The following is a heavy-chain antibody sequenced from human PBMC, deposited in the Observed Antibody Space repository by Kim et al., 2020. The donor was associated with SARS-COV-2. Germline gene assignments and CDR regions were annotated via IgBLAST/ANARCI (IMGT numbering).Heavy chain of an antibody. Sequence: GGSLRLSCSASGFTFSSYAMHWVRQAPGKGLEYVSAISSNGGSTYYADSVKGRFTISRDNSKNTLYLQMSSLRAEDTAVYYCVKDIEQQLAIFDYWGQGTLVTVSS. D-gene: IGHD6-13*01. V-gene: IGHV3-64D*06. CDR2: ISSNGGST. CDR1: GFTFSSYA. CDR3: VKDIEQQLAIFDY. J-gene: IGHJ4*02.